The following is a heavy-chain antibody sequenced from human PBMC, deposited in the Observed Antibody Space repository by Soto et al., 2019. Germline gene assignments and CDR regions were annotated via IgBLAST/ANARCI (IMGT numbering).Heavy chain of an antibody. CDR3: ARSVFP. CDR1: GGSISSGGYY. CDR2: TDSSGTT. Sequence: QVQLQESGPGLVKPSQTLSLTCTVSGGSISSGGYYWTWIRQHPGKGLELIGYTDSSGTTYYTPSLKRRVTISVDTSKNQFSMKLSSVTAADTAVYYCARSVFPWGQGTLVTVSS. V-gene: IGHV4-31*03. J-gene: IGHJ5*02.